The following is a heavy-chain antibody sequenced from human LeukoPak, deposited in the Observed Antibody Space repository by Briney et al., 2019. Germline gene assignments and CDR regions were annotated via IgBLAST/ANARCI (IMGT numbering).Heavy chain of an antibody. CDR1: GYSFTSYW. J-gene: IGHJ5*02. CDR2: IYPGDSDT. D-gene: IGHD2-2*01. CDR3: ARFEEGYCSSTSCLNWFDP. V-gene: IGHV5-51*01. Sequence: GESLKISCKGSGYSFTSYWIGWVRQMPGKGLEWMGIIYPGDSDTRYSPSFQGQVTISADKSISTAYLQWSSLKASDTAMYYCARFEEGYCSSTSCLNWFDPWGQGTLVTVSS.